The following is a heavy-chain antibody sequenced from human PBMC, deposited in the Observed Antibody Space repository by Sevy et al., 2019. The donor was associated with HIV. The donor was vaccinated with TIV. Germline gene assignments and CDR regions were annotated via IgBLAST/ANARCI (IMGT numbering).Heavy chain of an antibody. CDR2: ISAHNGDP. J-gene: IGHJ4*02. CDR3: ARAYCSGGNCYSLAY. V-gene: IGHV1-18*01. Sequence: ASVEVSCKASGYTFTSYRVSWVRQAPGQGLEWMGWISAHNGDPHYAQKVEGRVTMTTDTPRCTAYMDLRSLRSNDTAVYYGARAYCSGGNCYSLAYWGQGTLVTVSA. CDR1: GYTFTSYR. D-gene: IGHD2-15*01.